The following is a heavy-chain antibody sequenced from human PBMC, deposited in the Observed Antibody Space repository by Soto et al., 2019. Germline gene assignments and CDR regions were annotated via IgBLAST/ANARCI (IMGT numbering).Heavy chain of an antibody. V-gene: IGHV3-23*01. D-gene: IGHD2-15*01. J-gene: IGHJ4*02. CDR2: VSIGGST. CDR3: AKRRGAGGHFDY. CDR1: GFTFSSYA. Sequence: DVQLLESGGGLVQPEGSLRLSCAASGFTFSSYAMGWVGQGPGKGLEWVAVVSIGGSTHYADSVRGRFTISRDNSTNTLSLQMNSLAAEDTAVYFCAKRRGAGGHFDYWGQGALVTVSS.